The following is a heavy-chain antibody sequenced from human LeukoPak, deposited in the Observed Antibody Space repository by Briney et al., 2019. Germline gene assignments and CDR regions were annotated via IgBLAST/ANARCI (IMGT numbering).Heavy chain of an antibody. J-gene: IGHJ6*02. CDR1: GYTFTIYY. CDR2: INPSGSTT. Sequence: GASVKVSCKASGYTFTIYYMHWVRQDPGQGLGWMGIINPSGSTTTYAQKFQGRVTMTRDTSTSTVYMALSSLRSEDTAVYYCARASSSWDYYYGMDVWGQGTTVTVSS. CDR3: ARASSSWDYYYGMDV. V-gene: IGHV1-46*01. D-gene: IGHD6-13*01.